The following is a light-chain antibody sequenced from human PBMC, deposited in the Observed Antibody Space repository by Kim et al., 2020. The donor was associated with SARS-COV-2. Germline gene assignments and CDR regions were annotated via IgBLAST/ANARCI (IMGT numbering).Light chain of an antibody. Sequence: SPRYRAPLSCRASQSVSSSYLAWYQQKPGQAPRLLIYGASSRATGIPDRFSGSGSGTDFTLTISRLEPEDFAVYYCQQYGSSPRTFGQGTKVDIK. CDR3: QQYGSSPRT. CDR2: GAS. J-gene: IGKJ1*01. CDR1: QSVSSSY. V-gene: IGKV3-20*01.